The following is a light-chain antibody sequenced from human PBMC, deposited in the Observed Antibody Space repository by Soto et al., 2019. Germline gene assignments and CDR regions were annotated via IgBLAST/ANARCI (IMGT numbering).Light chain of an antibody. V-gene: IGKV3-20*01. Sequence: VLTQSPGTLSLSPGERATLSCRASQSVSSSNLAWYQKKPGQAPGVLIYGASTRATGIPDRFSGSGSGSDFTLTISRLEPEDFAVYYCQQYDGPPYTFGQGTNLEIK. CDR1: QSVSSSN. CDR2: GAS. J-gene: IGKJ2*01. CDR3: QQYDGPPYT.